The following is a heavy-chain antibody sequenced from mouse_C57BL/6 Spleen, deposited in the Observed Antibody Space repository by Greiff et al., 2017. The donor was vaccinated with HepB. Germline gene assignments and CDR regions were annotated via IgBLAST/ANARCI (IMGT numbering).Heavy chain of an antibody. CDR3: ARDSDYYGSFPYY. D-gene: IGHD1-1*01. Sequence: QVQLQQSGPELVKPGASVKISCKASGYAFSSSWMNWVKQRPGKGLEWIGRIYPGDGDTNYNGKFKGKATLTADKSSSTAYMQLSSLTSEDSAVYFCARDSDYYGSFPYYWGQGTTLTVSS. CDR1: GYAFSSSW. CDR2: IYPGDGDT. J-gene: IGHJ2*01. V-gene: IGHV1-82*01.